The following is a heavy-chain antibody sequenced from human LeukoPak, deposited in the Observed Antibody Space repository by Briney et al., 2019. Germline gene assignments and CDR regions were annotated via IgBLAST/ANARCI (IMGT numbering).Heavy chain of an antibody. V-gene: IGHV1-2*02. Sequence: GASVKVSCKASGYTFTGYYMHWVRRAPGQGLEWMGWINPNSGGTNYAQKFQGRVTMTRDTSISTAYMELSRLRSDDTAVYYCARSDTYCSGGSCPPNTFDAFDIWGQGTMVTVSS. J-gene: IGHJ3*02. CDR2: INPNSGGT. CDR3: ARSDTYCSGGSCPPNTFDAFDI. D-gene: IGHD2-15*01. CDR1: GYTFTGYY.